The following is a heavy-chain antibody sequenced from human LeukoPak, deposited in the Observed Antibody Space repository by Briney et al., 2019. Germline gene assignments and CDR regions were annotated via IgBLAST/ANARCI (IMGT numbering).Heavy chain of an antibody. J-gene: IGHJ4*02. Sequence: PSETLPLTCTVSGGSISSYYWSWIRQPPGKGLEWIGYIYYSGSTNYNPSLKSRVTISVDTSKNQFSLKLSSVTAADTAVYYCARLTHGSSSSADYWGQGTLVTVSS. CDR1: GGSISSYY. D-gene: IGHD6-6*01. V-gene: IGHV4-59*08. CDR2: IYYSGST. CDR3: ARLTHGSSSSADY.